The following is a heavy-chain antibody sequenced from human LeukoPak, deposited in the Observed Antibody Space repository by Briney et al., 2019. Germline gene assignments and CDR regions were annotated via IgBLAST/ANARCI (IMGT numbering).Heavy chain of an antibody. CDR2: IFTNGGT. CDR3: AKPNFWSGYYSFDY. V-gene: IGHV4-4*07. CDR1: GVSMTNYY. D-gene: IGHD3-3*01. Sequence: SETLSLTCSVSGVSMTNYYWSWIRQPAGKGLEWIGRIFTNGGTNHNPSLKSRVTMSIDTSKNQFSLKLNSVTAADTAVYYCAKPNFWSGYYSFDYWGQGTLVTVSS. J-gene: IGHJ4*02.